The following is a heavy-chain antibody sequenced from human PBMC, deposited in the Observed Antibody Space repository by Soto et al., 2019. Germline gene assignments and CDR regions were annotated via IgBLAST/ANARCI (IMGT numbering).Heavy chain of an antibody. D-gene: IGHD3-16*02. J-gene: IGHJ6*02. V-gene: IGHV1-18*01. CDR2: ISAYNGNT. CDR3: ARLSSPGYYYYGMDA. CDR1: GYTFTSYG. Sequence: ASVKVSCKASGYTFTSYGISWVRQAPGQGLEWMGWISAYNGNTNYAQKLQGRVTMATDTSTSTAYMELRSLRSDDTAVYYCARLSSPGYYYYGMDAWGQGTTVTVLL.